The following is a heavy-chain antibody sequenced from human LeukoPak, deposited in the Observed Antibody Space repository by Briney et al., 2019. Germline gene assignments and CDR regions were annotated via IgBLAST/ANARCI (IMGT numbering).Heavy chain of an antibody. CDR3: AKDMTTVTTSDY. Sequence: GGSLRLSCAASGFSFNTYAMSWVRQAPGKGLEWVSAISNTGGSTYYADSVKGRFTISRDNSKNTLYLQMNSLRAEDTAVYYCAKDMTTVTTSDYWGQGTLVTVSS. CDR2: ISNTGGST. CDR1: GFSFNTYA. J-gene: IGHJ4*02. V-gene: IGHV3-23*01. D-gene: IGHD4-17*01.